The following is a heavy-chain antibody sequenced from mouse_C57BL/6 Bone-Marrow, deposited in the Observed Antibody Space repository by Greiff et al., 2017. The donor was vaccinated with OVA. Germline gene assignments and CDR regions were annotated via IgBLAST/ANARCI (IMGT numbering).Heavy chain of an antibody. J-gene: IGHJ2*01. V-gene: IGHV1-69*01. Sequence: QVQLQQPGAELVMPGASVKLSCKASGYTFTSYWMHWVKQRPGQGLEWIGEIDPSDSYTNYNQKFKGKSTLTVDKSSSTAYMQRSSLASEDSAVYYSARARIYYDLWGKGTTLTVSS. CDR3: ARARIYYDL. CDR2: IDPSDSYT. CDR1: GYTFTSYW.